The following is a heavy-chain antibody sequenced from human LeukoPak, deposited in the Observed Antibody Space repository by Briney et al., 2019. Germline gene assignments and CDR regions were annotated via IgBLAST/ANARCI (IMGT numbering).Heavy chain of an antibody. D-gene: IGHD3-3*01. J-gene: IGHJ5*02. Sequence: PSETLSLTCAVYGGSFSGYYWSWIRQPPGKGLEWIGEINHSGSTNYNPSLKSRVTMSVDTSKNQFSLKLSSVTAADTAVYYCARVNSDFWSGYINWFDPWGQGTLVTVSS. V-gene: IGHV4-34*01. CDR1: GGSFSGYY. CDR3: ARVNSDFWSGYINWFDP. CDR2: INHSGST.